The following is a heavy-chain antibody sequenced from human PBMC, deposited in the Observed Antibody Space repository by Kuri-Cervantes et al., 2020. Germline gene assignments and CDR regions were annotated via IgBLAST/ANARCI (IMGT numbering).Heavy chain of an antibody. CDR3: ARGWELRQTYYFDY. D-gene: IGHD1-26*01. J-gene: IGHJ4*02. V-gene: IGHV1-2*04. Sequence: ASVKVSCKASGYTLSGYYMHWVRQAPGQGLEWMGWINPNSGDTDYAHKFQDWVTMTRDTSINTAYMELVSLRSDDTAVYYCARGWELRQTYYFDYWGQGTLVTVSS. CDR1: GYTLSGYY. CDR2: INPNSGDT.